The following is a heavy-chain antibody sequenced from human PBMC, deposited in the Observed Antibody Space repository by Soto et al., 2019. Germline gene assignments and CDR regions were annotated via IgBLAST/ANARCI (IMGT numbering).Heavy chain of an antibody. D-gene: IGHD6-13*01. J-gene: IGHJ4*02. V-gene: IGHV4-61*01. CDR3: ARDRRSSWYDY. CDR2: IYCSGST. CDR1: GGSVSSGSYY. Sequence: SETLSLSCTVSGGSVSSGSYYWSWIRQPPGKGLEWIGYIYCSGSTNYSPSLKSRVKISVDTCKSQFSLKLRSVTAADTAVYYCARDRRSSWYDYWRQGTLVTVSS.